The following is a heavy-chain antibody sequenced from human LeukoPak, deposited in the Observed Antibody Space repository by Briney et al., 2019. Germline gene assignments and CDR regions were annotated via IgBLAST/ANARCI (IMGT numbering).Heavy chain of an antibody. CDR1: GFTFTSHW. Sequence: GGSLRLSCAASGFTFTSHWMHWVRQAPGKGLVWVSRIDNDGSDTTYADSVRGRFTISRDNAKNTLYLQMDSLRAEHTAVYYCVRDRPHNWFDPWGPGTLVTVSS. CDR2: IDNDGSDT. V-gene: IGHV3-74*01. J-gene: IGHJ5*02. D-gene: IGHD6-6*01. CDR3: VRDRPHNWFDP.